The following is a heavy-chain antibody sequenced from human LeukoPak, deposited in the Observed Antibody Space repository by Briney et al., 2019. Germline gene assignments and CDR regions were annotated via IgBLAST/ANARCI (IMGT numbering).Heavy chain of an antibody. D-gene: IGHD6-13*01. V-gene: IGHV1-2*06. Sequence: GASVKVSCKASGYTFTGYYMHWVRQAPGQGLEWMGRINSNSGGTNYAQKFQGRVTMTRDTSISTAYMELSRLRSDDTAVYYCARVKYSSSWYHYGMDGWGQGTTVTVSS. CDR1: GYTFTGYY. CDR3: ARVKYSSSWYHYGMDG. J-gene: IGHJ6*02. CDR2: INSNSGGT.